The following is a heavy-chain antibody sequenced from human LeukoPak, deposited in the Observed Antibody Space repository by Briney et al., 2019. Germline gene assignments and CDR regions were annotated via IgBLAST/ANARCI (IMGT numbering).Heavy chain of an antibody. CDR3: ANWIGSSSRDY. V-gene: IGHV3-23*01. J-gene: IGHJ4*02. Sequence: GGSLRLSCAASGFTFSTYAMTWVRQAQGKGLGWVSGINSNGDEIYYADSVRGRFTISRDNSNNALYLQMDSLRAEDTAVYYCANWIGSSSRDYWGQGTLVTVSS. CDR1: GFTFSTYA. CDR2: INSNGDEI. D-gene: IGHD6-6*01.